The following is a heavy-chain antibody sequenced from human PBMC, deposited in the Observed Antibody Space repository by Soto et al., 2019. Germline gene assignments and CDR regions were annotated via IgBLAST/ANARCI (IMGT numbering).Heavy chain of an antibody. D-gene: IGHD6-25*01. CDR2: ISYDGSYN. J-gene: IGHJ4*02. V-gene: IGHV3-30-3*01. CDR1: GFTFSSHA. CDR3: ARAPYSSARRGYFDY. Sequence: QVQLVESGGGVLQPGKSLRLSCAASGFTFSSHAMHWVRQAPGKGLEWVAVISYDGSYNHYADSVKGQFTISRDNSKNPLYLHMNSLRAADTAVYYCARAPYSSARRGYFDYWGQGTLVTVSS.